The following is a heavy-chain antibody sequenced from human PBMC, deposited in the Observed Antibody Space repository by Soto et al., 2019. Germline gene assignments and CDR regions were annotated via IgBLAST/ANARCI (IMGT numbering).Heavy chain of an antibody. V-gene: IGHV4-4*07. J-gene: IGHJ4*02. CDR3: ARDRDYYDSSGYFDY. Sequence: SETLSLTCTVSGGSISSYYWSWIRQPAGKGLEWIGRIYTSGSTNYNPSLKSRVTMSVDTSKNQFSLKLSSVTAADTAVYYCARDRDYYDSSGYFDYWGQGTLVTASS. CDR2: IYTSGST. CDR1: GGSISSYY. D-gene: IGHD3-22*01.